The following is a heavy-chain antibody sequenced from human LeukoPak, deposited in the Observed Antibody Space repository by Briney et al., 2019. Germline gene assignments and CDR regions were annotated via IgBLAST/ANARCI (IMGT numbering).Heavy chain of an antibody. CDR1: GGPISSGGYS. CDR2: IYHSGST. V-gene: IGHV4-30-2*01. D-gene: IGHD4-23*01. CDR3: ARTRNGGSFDY. J-gene: IGHJ4*02. Sequence: SETLSLTCAVPGGPISSGGYSWSWIRQPPGKGLEWIGYIYHSGSTYYNPSLKSRVTISVDRSKNQFSLKLSSVTAADTAVYYCARTRNGGSFDYWGQGTLVTVSS.